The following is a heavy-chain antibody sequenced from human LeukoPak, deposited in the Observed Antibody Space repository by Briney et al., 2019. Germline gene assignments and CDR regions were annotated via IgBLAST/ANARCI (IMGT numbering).Heavy chain of an antibody. Sequence: GGSLRLSCAASGFTFSSYAMSWVRQAPGKGLEWVSGISGSGGSTYYADSVKGRFTISRDNSKNTLYLQMNSLRAEDTAVYYCARGNRYYYDSSGYPNWGQGTLVTVSS. J-gene: IGHJ4*02. D-gene: IGHD3-22*01. CDR1: GFTFSSYA. CDR2: ISGSGGST. CDR3: ARGNRYYYDSSGYPN. V-gene: IGHV3-23*01.